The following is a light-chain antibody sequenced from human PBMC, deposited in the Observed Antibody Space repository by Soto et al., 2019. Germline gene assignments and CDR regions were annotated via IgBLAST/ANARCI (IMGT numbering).Light chain of an antibody. J-gene: IGKJ3*01. CDR3: QKHDGVPL. Sequence: DIQLTQSPSSLSASVGDRVTITCQASQDISNHLNWYQQKPGKAPNLLIYDASDLETGVPSRFSGGGSGTFFSFTINSLKPEDIAIYYCQKHDGVPLFGPGTKVEIK. V-gene: IGKV1-33*01. CDR1: QDISNH. CDR2: DAS.